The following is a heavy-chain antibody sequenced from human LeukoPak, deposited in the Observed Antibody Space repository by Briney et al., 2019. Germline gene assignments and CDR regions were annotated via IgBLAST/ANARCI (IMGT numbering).Heavy chain of an antibody. V-gene: IGHV4-59*01. D-gene: IGHD1-1*01. CDR2: IYYSGST. CDR1: GGSISSYY. Sequence: SETLSLTCTVSGGSISSYYWSWIRQPPGKGLEWIGYIYYSGSTNYNPSLKSRVTISVDTSKNQFSLKLSSVTAADTAVYYCARLLGSKIRTPDDESFDMWGQGTVVTVSP. J-gene: IGHJ3*02. CDR3: ARLLGSKIRTPDDESFDM.